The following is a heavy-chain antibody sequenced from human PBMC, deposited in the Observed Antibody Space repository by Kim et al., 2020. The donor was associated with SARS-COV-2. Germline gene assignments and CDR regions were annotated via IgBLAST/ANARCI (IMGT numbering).Heavy chain of an antibody. J-gene: IGHJ4*02. CDR1: GGSISSYY. V-gene: IGHV4-59*01. CDR2: IYYSGST. CDR3: ATSMGSSGWYFDY. Sequence: SETLSLTCTVSGGSISSYYWSWIRQPPGKGLEWIGYIYYSGSTNYNPSLKSRVTISVDTSKNQFSLKLSSVTAADTAVYYCATSMGSSGWYFDYWGQGTLVTVSS. D-gene: IGHD6-19*01.